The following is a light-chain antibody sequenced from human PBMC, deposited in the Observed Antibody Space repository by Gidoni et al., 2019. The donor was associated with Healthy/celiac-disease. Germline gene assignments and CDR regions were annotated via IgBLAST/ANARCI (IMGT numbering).Light chain of an antibody. CDR1: QSVSSSY. V-gene: IGKV3-20*01. J-gene: IGKJ3*01. CDR2: GAS. CDR3: QQYGSSPFT. Sequence: EIVLTQSPGPLSLSPGERATLSCRASQSVSSSYLAWYQQKPGQAPRLLIYGASSRATGLPDRFSGSGSGTDFTLTISRLEPEDFAVYYCQQYGSSPFTFGPGTKVDIK.